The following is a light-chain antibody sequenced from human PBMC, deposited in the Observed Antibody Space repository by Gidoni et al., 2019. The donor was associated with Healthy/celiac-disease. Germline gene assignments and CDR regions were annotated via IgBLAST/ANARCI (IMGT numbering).Light chain of an antibody. Sequence: EIVLTQSPGTLSLSPGERATLSCRASQSVSSSYLAWYQQKPGQAPRLLIYGASSRATGIPDMFSGSGSGTDFTLTISRLEPEDFAVYYCQQYGSSPFGQGTKLESK. CDR3: QQYGSSP. CDR1: QSVSSSY. CDR2: GAS. V-gene: IGKV3-20*01. J-gene: IGKJ2*01.